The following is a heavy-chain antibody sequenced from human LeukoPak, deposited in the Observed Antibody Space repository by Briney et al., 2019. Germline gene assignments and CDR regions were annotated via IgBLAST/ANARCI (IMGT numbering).Heavy chain of an antibody. CDR3: AKERSSGWPFDY. J-gene: IGHJ4*02. Sequence: GGYLRLSCAVSGFTFSTFGMHWVRQAPGKGLEWVAVISNDGSNKYHADSVKGRFTISRDNSKNTLYLQMNSLRADDTAVYYCAKERSSGWPFDYWGQGTLVTVSS. V-gene: IGHV3-30*18. D-gene: IGHD6-19*01. CDR2: ISNDGSNK. CDR1: GFTFSTFG.